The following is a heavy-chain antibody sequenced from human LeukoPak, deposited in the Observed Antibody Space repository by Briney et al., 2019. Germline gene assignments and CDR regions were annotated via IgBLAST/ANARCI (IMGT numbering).Heavy chain of an antibody. V-gene: IGHV3-48*01. CDR2: ISSSSSTI. CDR3: AREYSRGTFYYYYGMDL. D-gene: IGHD6-13*01. CDR1: GFTFSSYS. Sequence: GGPLRLSGAASGFTFSSYSTNWVRQAPGKGLEWVSYISSSSSTIYYADSVKGRFTISRDNAKNSLYLQMNSLRAEDTAVYYCAREYSRGTFYYYYGMDLWGQGTTVTVSS. J-gene: IGHJ6*02.